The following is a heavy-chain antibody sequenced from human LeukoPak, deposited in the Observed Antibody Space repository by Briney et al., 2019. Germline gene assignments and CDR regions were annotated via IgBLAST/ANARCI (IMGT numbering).Heavy chain of an antibody. Sequence: GGSLRLSCVGSGFTFSSYAMHWVRPAPGKGPEWVAVIAFDGGHALYADSVKGRFTISRDISKRTLYLEMNSLKAEDSAIYYCSRGRYGDYPRSGYYYGRDVWGQGTTVTVSS. CDR3: SRGRYGDYPRSGYYYGRDV. CDR1: GFTFSSYA. J-gene: IGHJ6*02. D-gene: IGHD4-17*01. V-gene: IGHV3-30-3*01. CDR2: IAFDGGHA.